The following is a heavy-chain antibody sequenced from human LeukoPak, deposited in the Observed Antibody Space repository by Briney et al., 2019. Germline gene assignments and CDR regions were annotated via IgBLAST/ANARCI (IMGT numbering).Heavy chain of an antibody. CDR2: ITCSGGYT. J-gene: IGHJ4*02. CDR1: GVTFSSYA. D-gene: IGHD3-22*01. Sequence: GGSLRLSCAASGVTFSSYAMTRVRQPQGKGMEWVSTITCSGGYTYYADSVKGRFTISRDNSKKTLFLRMNSLRAEDAAVYFCAKQSLYDSSGHFHYWGQGTLVTVSS. V-gene: IGHV3-23*01. CDR3: AKQSLYDSSGHFHY.